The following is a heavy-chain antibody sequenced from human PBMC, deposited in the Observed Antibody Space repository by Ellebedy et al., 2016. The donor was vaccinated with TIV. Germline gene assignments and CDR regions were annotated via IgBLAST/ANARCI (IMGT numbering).Heavy chain of an antibody. CDR2: IIPIFGTA. J-gene: IGHJ2*01. V-gene: IGHV1-69*13. D-gene: IGHD2/OR15-2a*01. CDR1: GGTFSSYA. CDR3: ARGRISAFRGWYFDL. Sequence: SVEVSCXASGGTFSSYAISWVRQAPGQGLEWMGGIIPIFGTANYAQKFQGRVTITADESTSTAYMELSSLRSEDTAVYYCARGRISAFRGWYFDLWGRGTLVTVSS.